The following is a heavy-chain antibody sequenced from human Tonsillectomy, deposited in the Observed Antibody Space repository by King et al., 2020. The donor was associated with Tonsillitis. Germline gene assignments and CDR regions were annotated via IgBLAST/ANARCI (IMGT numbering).Heavy chain of an antibody. D-gene: IGHD3-3*01. J-gene: IGHJ4*02. V-gene: IGHV4-31*03. CDR1: GGSINSGGYS. CDR3: ARGGDNFWSGYHFDY. CDR2: IYSSGST. Sequence: QLQESGPRVVKPSQTLSLTCTVSGGSINSGGYSWTWIRQHPGKGLEWIGYIYSSGSTYYNPSLKSRVTISEDTSQNQFSLKLSSVTAADTAVYYCARGGDNFWSGYHFDYWGQGTLVTVSS.